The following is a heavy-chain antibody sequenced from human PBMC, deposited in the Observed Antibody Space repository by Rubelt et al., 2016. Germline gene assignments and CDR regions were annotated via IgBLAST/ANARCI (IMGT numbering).Heavy chain of an antibody. D-gene: IGHD6-13*01. V-gene: IGHV4-59*08. CDR3: ASVARSSWYKYIDY. CDR1: GGSISSYY. J-gene: IGHJ4*02. CDR2: IYYSGTT. Sequence: QVQLQESGPGLVKPSETLSLTCTVSGGSISSYYWSWIRQPPGKGLEWIGYIYYSGTTNYNPSLKVRVPISVDTSTNQFSLTRSSVTAADTAVYYCASVARSSWYKYIDYWGQGTLVTVSS.